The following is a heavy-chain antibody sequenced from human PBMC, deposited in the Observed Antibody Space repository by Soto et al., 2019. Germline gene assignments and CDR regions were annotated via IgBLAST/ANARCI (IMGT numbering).Heavy chain of an antibody. CDR1: GFTFSSYG. CDR2: INSDGSST. J-gene: IGHJ4*01. V-gene: IGHV3-33*03. Sequence: GGSLRLSCAASGFTFSSYGMHWVRQAPGKGLEWVSGINSDGSSTFYADSVKGRFTISRDNSKNTLYLQMNSLKTEDTAVYYCTTDSYFTLKLVRFDYWGLGTLVTVSS. CDR3: TTDSYFTLKLVRFDY. D-gene: IGHD3-22*01.